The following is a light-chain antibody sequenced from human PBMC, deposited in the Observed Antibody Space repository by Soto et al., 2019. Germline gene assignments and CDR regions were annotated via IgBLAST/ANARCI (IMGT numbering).Light chain of an antibody. V-gene: IGLV3-21*02. J-gene: IGLJ2*01. Sequence: SYELTQPPSMSVAPGQTARITCGGNNIGSKTVHWYQQKAGQAPVLVVYDDSDRPSGIPERFSGSNSGNTATLTISRVEAGDEADFYCQVWDSSSDLQVLFGGGTKVTVL. CDR2: DDS. CDR1: NIGSKT. CDR3: QVWDSSSDLQVL.